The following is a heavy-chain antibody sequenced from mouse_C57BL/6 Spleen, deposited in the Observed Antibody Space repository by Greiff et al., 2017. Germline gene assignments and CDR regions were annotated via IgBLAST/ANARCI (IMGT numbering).Heavy chain of an antibody. Sequence: QVQLQQSGAELVRPGASVTLSCKASGYTFTDYEMHWVKQTPVHGLEWIGAIDPETGGTAYNQKFKGKAILTADKSSSTAYMELRSLTSEDSAVYYCTREGPLLPYAMDYWGQGTSVTVSS. CDR1: GYTFTDYE. J-gene: IGHJ4*01. D-gene: IGHD1-1*01. CDR2: IDPETGGT. V-gene: IGHV1-15*01. CDR3: TREGPLLPYAMDY.